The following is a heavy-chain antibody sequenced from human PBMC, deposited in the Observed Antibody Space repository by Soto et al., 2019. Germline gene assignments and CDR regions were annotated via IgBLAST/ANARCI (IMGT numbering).Heavy chain of an antibody. V-gene: IGHV3-30*18. CDR1: GFSFSSYG. J-gene: IGHJ4*02. CDR2: ISYDGSNK. CDR3: AKDLWSGGY. D-gene: IGHD3-10*01. Sequence: QVQLVESGGGVVQPGRSLRLSCAASGFSFSSYGMHWVRQAPGKGLEWVAVISYDGSNKYYADSVKGRFTISRDNSKNTLYLPMNSLRDEDTAVYYWAKDLWSGGYWGQGTLVTVSS.